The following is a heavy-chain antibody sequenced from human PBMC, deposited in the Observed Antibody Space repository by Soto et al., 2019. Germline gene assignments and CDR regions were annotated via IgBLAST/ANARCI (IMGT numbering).Heavy chain of an antibody. J-gene: IGHJ3*02. V-gene: IGHV1-18*04. D-gene: IGHD3-16*01. CDR1: GYTFTSYG. Sequence: QVQLVQSGAEVKKPGASVKVSCQASGYTFTSYGITWVRQAPGQGLEWMGWISAYNGNTNYAQKFQGRVTMTRDTPTITACMELRSVRSDDTAVYFIASGCGGGDGYIDAFDIWGQGTMVTVSS. CDR2: ISAYNGNT. CDR3: ASGCGGGDGYIDAFDI.